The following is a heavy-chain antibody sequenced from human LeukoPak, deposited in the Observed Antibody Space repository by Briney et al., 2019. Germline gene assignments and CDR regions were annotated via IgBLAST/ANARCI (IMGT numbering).Heavy chain of an antibody. D-gene: IGHD2-15*01. CDR1: CASINSHY. CDR3: ARALNPLPGTYYFDY. J-gene: IGHJ4*02. V-gene: IGHV4-4*07. Sequence: KPSETLSLTCTVSCASINSHYWSWIRQPAGKGLEWIGRIYISGSTNYNSSLQSRVTMSVDTSKNQFSLKLSSVTAADTAVYYCARALNPLPGTYYFDYWGQGTLVTVSS. CDR2: IYISGST.